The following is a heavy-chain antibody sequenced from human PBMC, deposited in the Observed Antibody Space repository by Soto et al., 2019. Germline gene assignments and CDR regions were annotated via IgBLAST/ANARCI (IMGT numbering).Heavy chain of an antibody. CDR3: ARAGGQLLLLTPTPYYFDY. D-gene: IGHD5-18*01. CDR1: GGTFSSYA. CDR2: IIPIFGTA. Sequence: QVQLVQSGAEVKKPGSSVKVSCKASGGTFSSYAISWVRQAPGQGLEWMGGIIPIFGTANYAQKFQGRVRITADKSTSTAYMELSSLGSEDTAVYYCARAGGQLLLLTPTPYYFDYWGQGTLVTVSS. J-gene: IGHJ4*02. V-gene: IGHV1-69*06.